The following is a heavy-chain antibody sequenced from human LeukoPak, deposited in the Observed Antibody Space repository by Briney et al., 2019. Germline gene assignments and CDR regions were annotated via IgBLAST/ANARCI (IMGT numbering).Heavy chain of an antibody. CDR1: GGSISSGGYY. J-gene: IGHJ4*02. CDR2: IYYSGST. Sequence: SETLSLTCTVSGGSISSGGYYWSWIRQHPGKGLEWIGYIYYSGSTYYNPSLKSRVTISVDTSKNQFSPKLSSVTAADTAVYYCARAGYYYDSSGYYKGDYFDYWGQGTLVTVSS. CDR3: ARAGYYYDSSGYYKGDYFDY. D-gene: IGHD3-22*01. V-gene: IGHV4-31*03.